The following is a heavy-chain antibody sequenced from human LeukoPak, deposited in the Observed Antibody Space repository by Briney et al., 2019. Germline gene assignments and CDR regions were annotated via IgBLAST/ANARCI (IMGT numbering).Heavy chain of an antibody. CDR1: GFTFTSYS. D-gene: IGHD3-3*01. CDR3: ARGPQAGEWLRF. V-gene: IGHV3-48*04. CDR2: ISSASNTT. Sequence: PGGSLRLSCAASGFTFTSYSLNWVRQAPGKGLERVSYISSASNTTHYADSVKGRFTISRDNAKNSLYLQMNSLRAEDTAVYYCARGPQAGEWLRFWGQGTLVTVSS. J-gene: IGHJ4*02.